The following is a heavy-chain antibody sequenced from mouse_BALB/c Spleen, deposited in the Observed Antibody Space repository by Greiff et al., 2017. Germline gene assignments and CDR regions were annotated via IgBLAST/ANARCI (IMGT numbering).Heavy chain of an antibody. CDR1: GYTFTDYN. V-gene: IGHV1S29*02. CDR3: ARKDYYDYDGFAY. J-gene: IGHJ3*01. CDR2: IYPYNGGT. D-gene: IGHD2-4*01. Sequence: VHVKQSGPELVKPGASVKISCKASGYTFTDYNMHWVKQSHGKSLEWIGYIYPYNGGTGYNQKFKSKATLTVDNSSSTAYMELRSLTSEDSAVYYCARKDYYDYDGFAYWGQGTLVTVSA.